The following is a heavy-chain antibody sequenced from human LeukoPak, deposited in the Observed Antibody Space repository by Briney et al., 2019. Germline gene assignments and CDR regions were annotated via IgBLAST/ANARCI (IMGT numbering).Heavy chain of an antibody. D-gene: IGHD3-22*01. CDR2: ISGSGGST. J-gene: IGHJ4*02. CDR1: GFTFSSYA. CDR3: AKDRDYYDNSGYYENDY. Sequence: GGSLRLSCVASGFTFSSYAMSWVRQAPGKGLEWVSSISGSGGSTYQADSVKGRLTISRDNSKNTLYLQMNSLRAEDTAVYFCAKDRDYYDNSGYYENDYWGQGTLVTVSS. V-gene: IGHV3-23*01.